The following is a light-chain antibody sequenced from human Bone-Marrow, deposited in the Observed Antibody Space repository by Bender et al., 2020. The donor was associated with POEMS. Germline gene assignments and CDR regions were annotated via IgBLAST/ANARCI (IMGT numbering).Light chain of an antibody. CDR2: SNY. J-gene: IGLJ3*02. CDR3: SSWDDSLSGWV. V-gene: IGLV1-40*01. CDR1: SSNIGAGYD. Sequence: QSVLTQPPSVSGAPGQRVTISCTGSSSNIGAGYDVHWYQQLPETAPRLVVYSNYQRPSGVPARFSGSKSGTSASLDISDIQSEDEGDYYCSSWDDSLSGWVFGGGTKLTVL.